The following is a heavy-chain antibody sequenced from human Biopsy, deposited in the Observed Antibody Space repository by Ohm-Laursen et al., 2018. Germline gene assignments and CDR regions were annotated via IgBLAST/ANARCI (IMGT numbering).Heavy chain of an antibody. Sequence: SETLSLTCAVYGGPLSGYHWTWFRQPPGDGLEWIGKINDGGTTYHNPSIKSRLTILVDTSKNQFSLKVNSVTAADTAVYYCARRRAAPTYWYFDLWGRGTLVTVSS. CDR1: GGPLSGYH. V-gene: IGHV4-34*01. CDR2: INDGGTT. D-gene: IGHD6-13*01. CDR3: ARRRAAPTYWYFDL. J-gene: IGHJ2*01.